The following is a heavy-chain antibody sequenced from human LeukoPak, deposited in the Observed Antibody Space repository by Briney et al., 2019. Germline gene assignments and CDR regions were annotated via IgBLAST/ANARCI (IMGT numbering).Heavy chain of an antibody. Sequence: ASVKVSCKASGYTFTSYDINWVRQATGQGLEWMGWMNPNSGNTGYAQKFQGRVTMTRNTSISTAYMELSSLRSEDTAVYYCARGMITLYYYYMDVWGKGTTVTVSS. D-gene: IGHD3-16*01. CDR2: MNPNSGNT. J-gene: IGHJ6*03. CDR3: ARGMITLYYYYMDV. CDR1: GYTFTSYD. V-gene: IGHV1-8*01.